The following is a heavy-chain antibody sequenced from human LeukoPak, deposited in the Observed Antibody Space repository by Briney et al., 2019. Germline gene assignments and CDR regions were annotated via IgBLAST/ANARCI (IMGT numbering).Heavy chain of an antibody. D-gene: IGHD2-15*01. CDR2: ISAYNGNT. J-gene: IGHJ2*01. CDR3: VVVVLGWYFDL. V-gene: IGHV1-18*01. Sequence: ASVKVSCKASVYTFTSYGISWVRQAPGQGLEWMGWISAYNGNTNYAQKLQGRVTMTTDTSTSTAYMELRSLRSDDTAVYYCVVVVLGWYFDLWGRGTLVTDPS. CDR1: VYTFTSYG.